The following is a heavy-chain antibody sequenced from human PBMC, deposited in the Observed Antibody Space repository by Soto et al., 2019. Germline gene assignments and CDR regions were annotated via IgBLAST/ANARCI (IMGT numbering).Heavy chain of an antibody. V-gene: IGHV4-39*01. CDR3: ARPGNYGSGSYLYYLDY. D-gene: IGHD3-10*01. CDR2: IYYSGST. Sequence: ETLSLTCTVSGGSISSSSYYWGWIRQPPGKGLEWIGSIYYSGSTYYNPSLKSRVTISVDTSKNQFSLKLSSVTAADTAVYYCARPGNYGSGSYLYYLDYWGQGTLVTV. J-gene: IGHJ4*02. CDR1: GGSISSSSYY.